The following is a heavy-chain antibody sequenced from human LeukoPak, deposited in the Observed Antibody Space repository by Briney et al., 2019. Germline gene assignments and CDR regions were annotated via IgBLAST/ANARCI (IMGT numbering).Heavy chain of an antibody. Sequence: ASVKVSCKASGYTFTGYYMHWVRQAPGQGLEWMGIINPSGGSTSYAQKFQGRVTMTRDTSTSTVYMELSSLRSEDTAVYYCARLASSWYGVDYWGQGTLVTVSS. CDR1: GYTFTGYY. D-gene: IGHD6-13*01. J-gene: IGHJ4*02. V-gene: IGHV1-46*01. CDR3: ARLASSWYGVDY. CDR2: INPSGGST.